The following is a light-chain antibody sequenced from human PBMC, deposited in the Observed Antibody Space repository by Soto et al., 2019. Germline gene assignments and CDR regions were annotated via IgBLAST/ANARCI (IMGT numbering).Light chain of an antibody. Sequence: QSALTQPRSVSGSPGQSVTISCTGTSSDVGGYNYVSWYQQHPGKAPKLMIYDVSKRPSGVPDRFSGSKSDNTASLTISGLQAEDEADYYCCSYAGSYNFYVFGTGTKLTVL. CDR1: SSDVGGYNY. J-gene: IGLJ1*01. V-gene: IGLV2-11*01. CDR3: CSYAGSYNFYV. CDR2: DVS.